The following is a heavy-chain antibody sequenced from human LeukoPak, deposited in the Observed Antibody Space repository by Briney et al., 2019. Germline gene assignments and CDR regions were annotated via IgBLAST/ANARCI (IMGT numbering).Heavy chain of an antibody. V-gene: IGHV4-39*01. Sequence: PSETLSLTCTVSGGSIGSSSYYWGWIRQPPGKGLEWIGSIYYSGSTYHNPSLKSRVTISVDTSKNQFSLKLSSVTAADTAVYYCARHQAAAGVDYWGQGTLVTVSS. CDR2: IYYSGST. J-gene: IGHJ4*02. CDR3: ARHQAAAGVDY. CDR1: GGSIGSSSYY. D-gene: IGHD6-13*01.